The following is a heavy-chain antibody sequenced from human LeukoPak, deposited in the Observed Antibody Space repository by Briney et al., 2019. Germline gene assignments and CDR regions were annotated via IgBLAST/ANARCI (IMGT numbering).Heavy chain of an antibody. CDR3: ARENTDHPYYDF. J-gene: IGHJ4*02. CDR1: GGSISSYY. D-gene: IGHD1-14*01. Sequence: SETLSLTCSVSGGSISSYYWSWIRQPAGKGLEWIGRIYTSGSTKYNPSLKSRVTMSVDTYKNEFSLTLNSVTAADTAVYYCARENTDHPYYDFWGQGTLVTVSS. V-gene: IGHV4-4*07. CDR2: IYTSGST.